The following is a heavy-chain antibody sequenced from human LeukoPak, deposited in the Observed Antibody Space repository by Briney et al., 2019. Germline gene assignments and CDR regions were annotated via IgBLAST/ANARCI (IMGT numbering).Heavy chain of an antibody. CDR3: ARDGGYSYGLD. CDR2: IIPILGIA. Sequence: GASVKVSCKASGGTFSSYAISWVRQAPGQGLEWMGRIIPILGIANYAQKFQGRVTITADKSTSTAYMEPSSLRSEDTAVYYCARDGGYSYGLDWGQGTLVTVSS. V-gene: IGHV1-69*04. J-gene: IGHJ4*02. D-gene: IGHD5-18*01. CDR1: GGTFSSYA.